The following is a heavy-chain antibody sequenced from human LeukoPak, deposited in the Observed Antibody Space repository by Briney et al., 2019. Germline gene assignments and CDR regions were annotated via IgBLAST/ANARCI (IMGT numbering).Heavy chain of an antibody. D-gene: IGHD3-10*01. CDR1: GFTVSSNY. CDR2: IYSGGST. CDR3: ASGSGSYRTPYYYMDV. Sequence: GGSLRLSCVASGFTVSSNYMSWVRQAPGKGLEWVSVIYSGGSTYYADSVKGRFTISRDNSKSTLYLQMNSLRAEDTAVYYCASGSGSYRTPYYYMDVWGTGTTVTVSS. J-gene: IGHJ6*03. V-gene: IGHV3-53*01.